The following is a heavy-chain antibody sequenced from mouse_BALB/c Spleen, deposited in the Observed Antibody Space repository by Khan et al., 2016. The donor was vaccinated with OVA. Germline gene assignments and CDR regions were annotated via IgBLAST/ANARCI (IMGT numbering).Heavy chain of an antibody. D-gene: IGHD1-2*01. CDR3: ARKNYCGCAIDY. CDR2: ISYSGST. J-gene: IGHJ4*01. CDR1: GYSITSGYV. Sequence: EVKLLESGPGLVKPSQSLSLTCTVTGYSITSGYVWNWIRQFPGNKLEWMGNISYSGSTSYNPSLRSRISITRDTSKNQFFLQLNSVTTEDTATYYCARKNYCGCAIDYWGQGTSVTVSS. V-gene: IGHV3-2*02.